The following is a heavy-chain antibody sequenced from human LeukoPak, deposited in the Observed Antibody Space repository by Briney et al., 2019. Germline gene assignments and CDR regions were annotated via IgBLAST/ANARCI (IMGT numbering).Heavy chain of an antibody. CDR1: GYTFTSYD. CDR2: MNPNSGNT. Sequence: ASVKVFCKASGYTFTSYDINWVRQATGQGLEWMGWMNPNSGNTGYAQKFQGRVTMTRNTSISTAYMELSSLRSEDTAVYYCARFVLIAVEPYYYYGMDVWGQGTTVTVSS. V-gene: IGHV1-8*01. CDR3: ARFVLIAVEPYYYYGMDV. D-gene: IGHD6-19*01. J-gene: IGHJ6*02.